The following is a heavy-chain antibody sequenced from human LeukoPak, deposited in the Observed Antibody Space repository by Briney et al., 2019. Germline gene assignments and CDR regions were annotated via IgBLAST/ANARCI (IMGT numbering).Heavy chain of an antibody. CDR1: GFTFSSYW. Sequence: PGGSLRLSCAASGFTFSSYWMSWVRQAPGKGLEWVSSISSSSSYIYYADSVKGRFTISRDNAKNSLYLQMNSLRAEDTAVYYCASSCSGGSCYSLDYWGQGTLVTVSS. D-gene: IGHD2-15*01. V-gene: IGHV3-21*01. CDR2: ISSSSSYI. J-gene: IGHJ4*02. CDR3: ASSCSGGSCYSLDY.